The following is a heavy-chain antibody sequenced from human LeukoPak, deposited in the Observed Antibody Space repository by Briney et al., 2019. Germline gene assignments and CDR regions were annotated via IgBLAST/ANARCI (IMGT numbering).Heavy chain of an antibody. V-gene: IGHV1-24*01. CDR2: FDPADGEP. CDR3: ATEVVGYGDVHYFDS. Sequence: ASVKVSCKISGHTLTELSMHWVRQAPGKGLEWMGGFDPADGEPIYAQKFQGRVTMSEDISTDTAYMDLSSLRSEDTAVYYCATEVVGYGDVHYFDSWGQGTLVTVSS. CDR1: GHTLTELS. J-gene: IGHJ4*02. D-gene: IGHD4-17*01.